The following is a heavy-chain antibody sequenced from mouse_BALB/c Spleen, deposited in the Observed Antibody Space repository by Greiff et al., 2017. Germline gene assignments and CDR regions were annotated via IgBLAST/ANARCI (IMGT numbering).Heavy chain of an antibody. CDR1: GYSFTGYY. CDR3: AREYGGAMDY. V-gene: IGHV1-31*01. D-gene: IGHD2-10*02. CDR2: INPYNGAT. Sequence: EVQLQESGPELVKPGASVKISCKASGYSFTGYYMHWVKQSHVKSLEWIGRINPYNGATSYNQNFKDKASLTVDKSSSTAYMELHSLTSEDSAVYYCAREYGGAMDYWGQGTSVTVSS. J-gene: IGHJ4*01.